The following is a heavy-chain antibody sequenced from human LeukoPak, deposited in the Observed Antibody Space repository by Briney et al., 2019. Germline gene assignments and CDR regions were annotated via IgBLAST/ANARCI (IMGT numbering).Heavy chain of an antibody. V-gene: IGHV4-59*01. CDR2: IYYSGST. CDR3: ASHYGSGFGS. D-gene: IGHD3-10*01. J-gene: IGHJ4*02. CDR1: GGSISSYY. Sequence: SEALSLTCTVSGGSISSYYWSWIRQPPGKGLEWIGYIYYSGSTNYNPSLKSRVTISVDTSKNQFSLKLSSVTAADTAVYYCASHYGSGFGSWGQGTLVTVSS.